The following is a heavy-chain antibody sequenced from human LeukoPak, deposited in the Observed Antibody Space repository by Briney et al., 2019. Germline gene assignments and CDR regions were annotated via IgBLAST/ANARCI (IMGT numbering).Heavy chain of an antibody. J-gene: IGHJ5*02. CDR2: IYYSGST. V-gene: IGHV4-39*01. CDR3: ARLSGSLIGYNWFDP. CDR1: GGSISSSSYY. Sequence: SETLSLTCTVSGGSISSSSYYWGWIRQPPGKGLEWIGSIYYSGSTYYNPSLKSRVTISVDTSKNQFSLKLSSVTAADTAVYYCARLSGSLIGYNWFDPWGQGTLVTVSS. D-gene: IGHD1-26*01.